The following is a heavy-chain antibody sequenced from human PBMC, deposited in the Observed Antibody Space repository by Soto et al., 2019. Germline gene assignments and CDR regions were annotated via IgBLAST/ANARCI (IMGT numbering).Heavy chain of an antibody. Sequence: QVQLQESGPRLVKPSQTLSLTCTVSGGSISSGGYYWSWLRQHPGKGLECIGYIYYSGTTNYNPSLKTRVSIPVDTSKHQFSLNLNSVIDADTAVYYCARAPGVQYGMDVWGQGTTVTVSS. CDR2: IYYSGTT. D-gene: IGHD3-10*01. CDR3: ARAPGVQYGMDV. J-gene: IGHJ6*02. CDR1: GGSISSGGYY. V-gene: IGHV4-31*03.